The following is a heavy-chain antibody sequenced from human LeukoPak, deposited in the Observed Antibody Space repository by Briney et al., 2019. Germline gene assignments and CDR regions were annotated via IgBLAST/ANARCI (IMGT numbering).Heavy chain of an antibody. Sequence: GGSLTLSCAASGFTFSTYDMNWVRQAPGKGLEWVSTISDIGGGTYYADSVKGRFTISRDNSKNTLYLQMNSLRAEDTAIYYCAKVCGPPLYYFDYWGQGTLVTVSS. D-gene: IGHD2-21*01. CDR1: GFTFSTYD. J-gene: IGHJ4*02. V-gene: IGHV3-23*01. CDR3: AKVCGPPLYYFDY. CDR2: ISDIGGGT.